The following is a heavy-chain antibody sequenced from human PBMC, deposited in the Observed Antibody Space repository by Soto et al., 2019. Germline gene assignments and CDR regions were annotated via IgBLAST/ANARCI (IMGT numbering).Heavy chain of an antibody. D-gene: IGHD6-13*01. CDR2: IVVGSGNT. J-gene: IGHJ6*02. Sequence: SVKVSCKASGFTFTSSAVQWVRQARGQRLEWIGWIVVGSGNTNYAQKFQERVTITRDMSTSTAYMELSSLRSEDTAVYYCAANSSPYYYYGMDVWGQGTTVTVSS. CDR3: AANSSPYYYYGMDV. CDR1: GFTFTSSA. V-gene: IGHV1-58*01.